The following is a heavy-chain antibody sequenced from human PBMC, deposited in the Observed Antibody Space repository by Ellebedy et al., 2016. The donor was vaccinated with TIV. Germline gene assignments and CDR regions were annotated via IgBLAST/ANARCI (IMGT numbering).Heavy chain of an antibody. CDR1: GGTFSSYA. CDR2: IIPIFGTA. CDR3: AREKYYGSGSYPELEYYYGMDV. D-gene: IGHD3-10*01. V-gene: IGHV1-69*13. Sequence: SVKVSCXASGGTFSSYAISWVRQAPGQGLEWMGGIIPIFGTANYAQKFQGRVTITADESTSTAYMELSSLRSEDTAVYYCAREKYYGSGSYPELEYYYGMDVWGQGTTVTVSS. J-gene: IGHJ6*02.